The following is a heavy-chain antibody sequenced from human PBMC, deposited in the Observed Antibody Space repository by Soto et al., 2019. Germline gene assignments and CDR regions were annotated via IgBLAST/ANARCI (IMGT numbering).Heavy chain of an antibody. CDR2: ISSSSSYI. J-gene: IGHJ6*02. CDR1: GFTFSSYS. D-gene: IGHD2-2*01. Sequence: VGSLRLSSAASGFTFSSYSMNWVRQAPGEGLEWVSSISSSSSYIYYADSVKARFTISRDNATNPLYLQMNSQRAVDAAVYYCARVNIVEVRAANYYGMDVWGQGTTVTVSS. CDR3: ARVNIVEVRAANYYGMDV. V-gene: IGHV3-21*01.